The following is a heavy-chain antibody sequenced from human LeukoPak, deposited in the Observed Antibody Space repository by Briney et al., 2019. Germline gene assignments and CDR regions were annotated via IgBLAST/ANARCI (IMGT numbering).Heavy chain of an antibody. CDR1: VGTFSSYA. CDR2: IIPIFGTA. J-gene: IGHJ5*02. V-gene: IGHV1-69*13. CDR3: ARVGGVVGADDS. Sequence: ASVKVSCKASVGTFSSYAISWVRQAPGQGREWVGGIIPIFGTANYAQKFQGRVTITADESTSTAYMELSSLRSEDTAVYYCARVGGVVGADDSWGQGTLVTVSS. D-gene: IGHD1-26*01.